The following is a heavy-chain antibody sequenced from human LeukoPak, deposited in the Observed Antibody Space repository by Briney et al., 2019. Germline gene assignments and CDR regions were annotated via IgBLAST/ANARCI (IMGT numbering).Heavy chain of an antibody. CDR1: GYTFTSYY. J-gene: IGHJ4*02. Sequence: VASVKVSCKASGYTFTSYYMHWVRQAPGQGLEWMGIINPSGGSTSYAQKFQGRVTITADKSTSTAYMELSSLRSEDTAVYYCARIWEVGWYAYWGQGTLVTVSS. V-gene: IGHV1-46*01. CDR3: ARIWEVGWYAY. CDR2: INPSGGST. D-gene: IGHD6-19*01.